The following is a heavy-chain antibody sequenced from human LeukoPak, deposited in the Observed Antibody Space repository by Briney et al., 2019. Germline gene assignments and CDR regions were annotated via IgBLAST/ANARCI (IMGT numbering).Heavy chain of an antibody. D-gene: IGHD3-22*01. J-gene: IGHJ6*02. CDR3: ARDYGYYYDSSGYYYFHYYGMDV. V-gene: IGHV3-33*08. Sequence: GGSLRLSCAASGFDFSNYWMYWVRQAPGKGLEWVAVIWYDGSNKYYADSVKGRFTISRDNSKNTLYLQMNSLRAEDTAVYYCARDYGYYYDSSGYYYFHYYGMDVWGQGTTVTVSS. CDR1: GFDFSNYW. CDR2: IWYDGSNK.